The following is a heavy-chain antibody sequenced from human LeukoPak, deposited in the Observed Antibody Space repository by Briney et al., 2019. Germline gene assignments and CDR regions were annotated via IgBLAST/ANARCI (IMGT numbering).Heavy chain of an antibody. CDR1: GYTFTSYD. D-gene: IGHD3-16*02. CDR2: MNPNSGNT. V-gene: IGHV1-8*01. CDR3: ARVFDYDYVWGSYRSNAFDI. Sequence: GASVKVSCKASGYTFTSYDINWVRQATGQGLEWMGWMNPNSGNTGYAQKFQGRVTMTRNTSISTAYMELSSLRSEDTAVYYCARVFDYDYVWGSYRSNAFDIWGRGTMVTVSS. J-gene: IGHJ3*02.